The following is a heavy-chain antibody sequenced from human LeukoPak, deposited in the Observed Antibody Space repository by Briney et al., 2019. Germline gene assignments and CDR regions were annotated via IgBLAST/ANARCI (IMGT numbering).Heavy chain of an antibody. CDR1: GYTFTGYY. CDR2: INPNSGGT. V-gene: IGHV1-2*02. D-gene: IGHD1-1*01. Sequence: ASVKVSCKASGYTFTGYYMHWVRQAPGQGLEWMGWINPNSGGTNYAQKFQGRVTMTRDTSISTAYMELSGLRSDDTAVYYCARVMGTRSRRRNDDFDYWGQGTLVTVSS. J-gene: IGHJ4*02. CDR3: ARVMGTRSRRRNDDFDY.